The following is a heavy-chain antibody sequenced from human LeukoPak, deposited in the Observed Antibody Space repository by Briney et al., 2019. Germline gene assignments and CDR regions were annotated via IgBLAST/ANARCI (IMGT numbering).Heavy chain of an antibody. CDR2: ISYDGSNK. J-gene: IGHJ4*02. D-gene: IGHD1-26*01. Sequence: GGSLRLSCAASGFTFSSYGMHWVRQAPGKGLEWVAVISYDGSNKYYADSVKGRFTISRDNSKNTLYLQMNSLRAEDTAVYYCAKDRVELLWVYYFDYWGQGTLVTVSS. CDR1: GFTFSSYG. V-gene: IGHV3-30*18. CDR3: AKDRVELLWVYYFDY.